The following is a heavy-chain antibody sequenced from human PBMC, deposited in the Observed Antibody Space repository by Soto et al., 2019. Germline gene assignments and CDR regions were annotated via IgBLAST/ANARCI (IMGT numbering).Heavy chain of an antibody. CDR2: IIPIFGTA. Sequence: QVQLVQSGAEVKKPGSSVKVSCKASGGTFSSYAISWVRQAPGQGLEWMGGIIPIFGTANYAQKFQGRVTITADESTSKAYMELSSLRSEDTAVYYCAYGGNSPKPNWYFDLWGRGTLVTVSS. V-gene: IGHV1-69*01. D-gene: IGHD2-21*02. CDR3: AYGGNSPKPNWYFDL. CDR1: GGTFSSYA. J-gene: IGHJ2*01.